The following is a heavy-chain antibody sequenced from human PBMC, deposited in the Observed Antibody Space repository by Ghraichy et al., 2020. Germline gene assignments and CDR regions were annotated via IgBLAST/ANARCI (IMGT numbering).Heavy chain of an antibody. D-gene: IGHD3-22*01. Sequence: GASLNISCAASGFTFSSYDMHWVRQGTGKGLEWVSGIGTAGDANYPGSVKGRFTISRENAKNSFYLQMNSLRAGDTAVYFCARAVYYYDGSFYQRYFDLWGRGTLVTVSS. CDR3: ARAVYYYDGSFYQRYFDL. CDR1: GFTFSSYD. J-gene: IGHJ2*01. CDR2: IGTAGDA. V-gene: IGHV3-13*01.